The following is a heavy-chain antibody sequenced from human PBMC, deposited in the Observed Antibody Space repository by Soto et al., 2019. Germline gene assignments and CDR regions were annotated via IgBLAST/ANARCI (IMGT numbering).Heavy chain of an antibody. Sequence: GGSLRLSCAASGFTFDDYAMHWVRQAPGKGLEWVSGISWNSGSIGYADSVKGRFTISRDNAKNFLYLQMNSLRAEDTALYYCAKGRYFYDSSCSNMPYYYYGMDVWGQGTTVTVSS. CDR3: AKGRYFYDSSCSNMPYYYYGMDV. V-gene: IGHV3-9*01. CDR1: GFTFDDYA. J-gene: IGHJ6*02. D-gene: IGHD3-22*01. CDR2: ISWNSGSI.